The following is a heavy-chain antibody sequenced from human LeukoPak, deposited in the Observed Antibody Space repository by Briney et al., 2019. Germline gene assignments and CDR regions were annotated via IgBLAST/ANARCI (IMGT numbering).Heavy chain of an antibody. Sequence: GGSLRLSCAASGFTFSSYGMHWVRQAPGKGLEWVAFIRYDGSNKYYADSVKGRFTISRDNSKNTLYLQMNSLRAEDTAVYYCAKVGKGDITMIVSFQHWGQGTLVTVSS. CDR2: IRYDGSNK. CDR1: GFTFSSYG. V-gene: IGHV3-30*02. CDR3: AKVGKGDITMIVSFQH. J-gene: IGHJ1*01. D-gene: IGHD3-22*01.